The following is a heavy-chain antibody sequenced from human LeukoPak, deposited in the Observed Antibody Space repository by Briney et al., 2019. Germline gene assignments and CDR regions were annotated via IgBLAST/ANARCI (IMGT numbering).Heavy chain of an antibody. J-gene: IGHJ4*02. V-gene: IGHV3-7*03. D-gene: IGHD1-26*01. CDR2: IKQDGSET. Sequence: GSLRLSCVASGFTFSAYWMSWVRQAPGKGLEYMASIKQDGSETYYVDSVKGRFTISGDNAKDSLDLQMNNLRAEDTAVYYCAALIIGRPFDYWGQGTLVIVSS. CDR3: AALIIGRPFDY. CDR1: GFTFSAYW.